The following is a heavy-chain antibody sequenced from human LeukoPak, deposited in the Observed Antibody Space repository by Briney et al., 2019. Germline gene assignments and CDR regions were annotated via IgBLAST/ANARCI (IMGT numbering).Heavy chain of an antibody. CDR2: IYTSGST. V-gene: IGHV4-61*02. Sequence: SSQTLSLTCTVSGGSISSGSYYWSWIRQPAGKGLEWIGRIYTSGSTNYNPPLKSRVTISVDTSKNQFSLKLSSVTAADTAVYYCARLTGYSSESWFDPWGQGTLVTVSS. CDR3: ARLTGYSSESWFDP. CDR1: GGSISSGSYY. D-gene: IGHD3-9*01. J-gene: IGHJ5*02.